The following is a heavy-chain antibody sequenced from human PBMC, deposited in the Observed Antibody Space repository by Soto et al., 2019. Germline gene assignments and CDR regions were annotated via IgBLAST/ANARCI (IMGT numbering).Heavy chain of an antibody. D-gene: IGHD4-4*01. CDR2: ISAYNGNT. Sequence: ASVKVSCKASGYTFTSYAMHWVRQAPGQGLERMGWISAYNGNTNYAQKLQGRVTMTTDTSTSTAYMELRSLRSDDTAVYYCARDDSNSSKKGYYYYYMDVWGKGTTVTVSS. J-gene: IGHJ6*03. CDR3: ARDDSNSSKKGYYYYYMDV. V-gene: IGHV1-18*01. CDR1: GYTFTSYA.